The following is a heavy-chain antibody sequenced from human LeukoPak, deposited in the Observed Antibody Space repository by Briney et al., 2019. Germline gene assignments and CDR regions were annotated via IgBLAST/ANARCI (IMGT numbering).Heavy chain of an antibody. D-gene: IGHD6-19*01. CDR2: IYYSGST. CDR3: AEQIIAVAGPFGY. J-gene: IGHJ4*02. Sequence: SETLSLTCTVSGGSISSYYWSWIRQPPGKGLEWIGYIYYSGSTNYNPSLKSRVTISVDTSKNQFSLKLSSVTAADTAVYYCAEQIIAVAGPFGYWGQGTLVTVSS. V-gene: IGHV4-59*01. CDR1: GGSISSYY.